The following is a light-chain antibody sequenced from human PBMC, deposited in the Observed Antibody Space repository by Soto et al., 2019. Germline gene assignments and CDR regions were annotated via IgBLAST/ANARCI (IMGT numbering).Light chain of an antibody. J-gene: IGKJ5*01. CDR2: AAS. Sequence: EVVLTQSPGTLSLSPGERATLSCRASQSISTNYLAWYQQKPGQAPKLLIYAASSRLTGIPDRFSGSGSGTDFTLTISRLEPEDFALYYCQQYGRTFGQRTRLDIK. CDR3: QQYGRT. CDR1: QSISTNY. V-gene: IGKV3-20*01.